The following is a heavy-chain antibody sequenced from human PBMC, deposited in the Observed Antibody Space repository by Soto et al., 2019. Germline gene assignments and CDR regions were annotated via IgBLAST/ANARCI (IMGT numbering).Heavy chain of an antibody. Sequence: SETLSLTCTVSGGSISSSSYYWGWIRQPPGKGLEWIGSIYYSGSTYYNPSLKSRVTISVDTSKNQFSLKLSSVTAADTAVYYCARLHDILTGYYGLPGWFDPWGQGTLVTVSS. CDR3: ARLHDILTGYYGLPGWFDP. D-gene: IGHD3-9*01. J-gene: IGHJ5*02. CDR1: GGSISSSSYY. V-gene: IGHV4-39*01. CDR2: IYYSGST.